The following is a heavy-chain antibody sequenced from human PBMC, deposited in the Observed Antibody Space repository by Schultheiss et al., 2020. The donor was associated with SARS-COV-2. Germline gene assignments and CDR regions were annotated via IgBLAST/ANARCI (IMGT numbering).Heavy chain of an antibody. D-gene: IGHD2-2*01. Sequence: GESLKISCKGSGYSFTTDWINWVRQMPGRGLEWMGVIYPGDSDIRYSPSFQGQVTISADKSINTAYLQWSSLKASDTATYYCARLVGYIGFCSSATCHFDYWGQGSLVTVSS. CDR1: GYSFTTDW. V-gene: IGHV5-51*01. CDR2: IYPGDSDI. J-gene: IGHJ4*02. CDR3: ARLVGYIGFCSSATCHFDY.